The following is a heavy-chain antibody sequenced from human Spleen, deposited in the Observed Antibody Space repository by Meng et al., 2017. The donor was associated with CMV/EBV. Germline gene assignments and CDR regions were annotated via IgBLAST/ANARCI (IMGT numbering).Heavy chain of an antibody. Sequence: SCAVSGCSVDKAWLLRVRQVPGMGVEWIGSIKSKADGGAIDYAAPVKGRFIISRDDSTNMLSLQMNSLKTEDTAIYYGTTVSGNWFNPWGQGALVTVSS. V-gene: IGHV3-15*01. CDR3: TTVSGNWFNP. CDR2: IKSKADGGAI. CDR1: GCSVDKAW. J-gene: IGHJ5*02.